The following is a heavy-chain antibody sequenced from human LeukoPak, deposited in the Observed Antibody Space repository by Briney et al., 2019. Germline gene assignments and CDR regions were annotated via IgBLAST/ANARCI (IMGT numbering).Heavy chain of an antibody. Sequence: GRPLRLSCAASGFSFTMYGIHWVRQAPGKGLEWVAVISTDGNSEYYANSVKGRFTISRDNSKNTVYLQMTSLRTEDTAVYYCAKDQIGWAPGYVSGPLDQWGQGTLVTVSS. CDR2: ISTDGNSE. V-gene: IGHV3-30*18. CDR1: GFSFTMYG. CDR3: AKDQIGWAPGYVSGPLDQ. D-gene: IGHD6-19*01. J-gene: IGHJ4*02.